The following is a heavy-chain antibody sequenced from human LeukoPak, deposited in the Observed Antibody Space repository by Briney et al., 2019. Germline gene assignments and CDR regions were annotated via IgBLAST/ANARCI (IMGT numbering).Heavy chain of an antibody. CDR1: GGTFSSYA. CDR3: ARVNSYGSYYYYGMGV. CDR2: IIPILGTA. J-gene: IGHJ6*02. V-gene: IGHV1-69*04. D-gene: IGHD5-18*01. Sequence: SVKVSCKASGGTFSSYAISWVRQAPGQWLEWMGRIIPILGTANYAQKFQGRVTITADKSTSTAYMELSSLRSEDTAVYYCARVNSYGSYYYYGMGVWGQGTTVTVSS.